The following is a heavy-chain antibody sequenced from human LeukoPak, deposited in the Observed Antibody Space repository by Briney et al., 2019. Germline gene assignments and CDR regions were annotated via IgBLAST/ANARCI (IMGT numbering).Heavy chain of an antibody. D-gene: IGHD6-13*01. CDR2: IYYSGST. J-gene: IGHJ6*02. CDR1: GGSISSSYY. V-gene: IGHV4-39*01. Sequence: SETLSLTCTVSGGSISSSYYWGWIRQPPGKGLEWIGSIYYSGSTYYTPSLKSRVTISVDTSKNQFSLKLSSVTAADTAVYYCAGEGIASADHGMDVWGQGTTVTVSS. CDR3: AGEGIASADHGMDV.